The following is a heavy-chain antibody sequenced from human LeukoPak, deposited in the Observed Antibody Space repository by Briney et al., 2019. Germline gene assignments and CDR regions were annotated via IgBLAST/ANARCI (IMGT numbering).Heavy chain of an antibody. J-gene: IGHJ5*02. CDR2: INHSGST. CDR1: GGSFSGYY. D-gene: IGHD6-19*01. CDR3: ARGGAAGTRTLPRDNWFDP. V-gene: IGHV4-34*01. Sequence: SETLSLTCAVYGGSFSGYYWSWIRQPPGKGLEWIGEINHSGSTNYNPSLKSRVTISVDTSKNQFSLKLSSVTAADTAVYYCARGGAAGTRTLPRDNWFDPWGQGTLVTVSS.